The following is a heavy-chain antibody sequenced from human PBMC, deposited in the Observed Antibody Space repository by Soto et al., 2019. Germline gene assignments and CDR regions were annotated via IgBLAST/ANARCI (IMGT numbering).Heavy chain of an antibody. D-gene: IGHD1-20*01. CDR3: VRDNWNGAYYGLDV. J-gene: IGHJ6*02. CDR2: MSGSGASI. V-gene: IGHV3-23*01. Sequence: EVQLLESGGGLVQSGESLTLSCVASQFTFNIDAMTWVRQAPGKGLEWVSSMSGSGASIYYADSVKGRFTISRDKSKKTLYLQMNSLRAEDTDVYWCVRDNWNGAYYGLDVWGQGTTVTVS. CDR1: QFTFNIDA.